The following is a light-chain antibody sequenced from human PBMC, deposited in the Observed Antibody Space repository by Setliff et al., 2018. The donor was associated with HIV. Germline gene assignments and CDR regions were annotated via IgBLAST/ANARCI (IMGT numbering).Light chain of an antibody. V-gene: IGLV2-14*03. Sequence: QSALTQPASVSGSPGQSITISCTGTSSDVGGYNYVSWYQQHPGEAPRLLIYDVSYRPSGISRRFSGSKSGSTASLTISGLQTEDEADYYCSSYTSSSPYVFGSGTQLTVL. CDR3: SSYTSSSPYV. CDR1: SSDVGGYNY. CDR2: DVS. J-gene: IGLJ1*01.